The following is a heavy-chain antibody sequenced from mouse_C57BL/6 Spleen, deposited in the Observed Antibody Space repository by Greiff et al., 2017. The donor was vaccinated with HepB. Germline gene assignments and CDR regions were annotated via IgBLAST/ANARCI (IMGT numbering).Heavy chain of an antibody. D-gene: IGHD2-4*01. V-gene: IGHV1-19*01. CDR2: INPYNGGT. CDR3: ARGADYDYDRFAY. CDR1: GYTFTDYY. J-gene: IGHJ3*01. Sequence: VQLQQSGPVLVKPGASVKMSCKASGYTFTDYYMNWVKQSHGKSLEWIGVINPYNGGTSYNQKFKGKATLTVDKSSSTAYMELNSLTSEDSAVYYCARGADYDYDRFAYWGQGTLVTVSA.